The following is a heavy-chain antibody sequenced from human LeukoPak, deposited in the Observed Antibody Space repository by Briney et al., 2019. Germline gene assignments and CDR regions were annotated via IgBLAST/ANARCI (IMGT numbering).Heavy chain of an antibody. V-gene: IGHV1-2*04. D-gene: IGHD3-10*01. Sequence: ASRKVSCKASGYTFTGYYMHWVRQAPGQGLEWRGWINPNSGGTNYAQKFQGWVTMTRDTSISTAYMELSRLRSDDTAVYYCARDTGALWFGEPNWFDPWGKGTLVTVSS. J-gene: IGHJ5*02. CDR1: GYTFTGYY. CDR3: ARDTGALWFGEPNWFDP. CDR2: INPNSGGT.